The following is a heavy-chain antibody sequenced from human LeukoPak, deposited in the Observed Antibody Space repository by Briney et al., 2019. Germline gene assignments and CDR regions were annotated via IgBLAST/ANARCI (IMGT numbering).Heavy chain of an antibody. J-gene: IGHJ6*02. CDR3: ARGRDIVVI. Sequence: SETLSLTCTVSGGSISSYYWTWIRQPAGKKLGWIGRIYSSGNTDHNPSLKSRVTMSVDTSKNHFFLKMTSVTAADTAVYYCARGRDIVVIWGQGTTVTVSS. D-gene: IGHD2-2*01. CDR2: IYSSGNT. CDR1: GGSISSYY. V-gene: IGHV4-4*07.